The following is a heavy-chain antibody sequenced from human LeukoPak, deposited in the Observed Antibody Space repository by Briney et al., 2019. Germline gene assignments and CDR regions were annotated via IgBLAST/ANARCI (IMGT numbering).Heavy chain of an antibody. Sequence: ASVKVSCKASGYTFTGYYMHWVRQAPGQGLEWMGWINPNSGGTNYAQKFQGRVTMTRDTSTDTAYMELSSLRSEDTAVYYCATAYSSSWFDYWGQGTLVTVSS. CDR2: INPNSGGT. CDR1: GYTFTGYY. J-gene: IGHJ4*02. D-gene: IGHD6-13*01. V-gene: IGHV1-2*02. CDR3: ATAYSSSWFDY.